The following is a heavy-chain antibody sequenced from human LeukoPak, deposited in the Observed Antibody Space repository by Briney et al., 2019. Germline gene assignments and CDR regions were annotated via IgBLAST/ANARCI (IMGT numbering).Heavy chain of an antibody. J-gene: IGHJ4*02. CDR2: IYYSGST. D-gene: IGHD6-13*01. CDR3: ARSASGIAAASGDY. V-gene: IGHV4-61*05. CDR1: GGSISSSGYY. Sequence: SETLSLTCTVSGGSISSSGYYWGWIRQPPGTGLEWIGYIYYSGSTNYNPSLKSRVTISVDTSKKQFSLNLSSVTAADTAVYYCARSASGIAAASGDYWGQGTLVTVSS.